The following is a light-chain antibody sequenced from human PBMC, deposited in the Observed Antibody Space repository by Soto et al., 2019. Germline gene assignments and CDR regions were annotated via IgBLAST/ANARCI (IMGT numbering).Light chain of an antibody. J-gene: IGLJ2*01. CDR3: CSYAGSYTFEVV. Sequence: QSALTQPRSVSGSPGQSVTISCTGTNSDVGGYNYVSWYQQHPGKAPKLMIYDVSKRPSGVPDRFSGSKSGNTASLTISGLQAEDEADYYCCSYAGSYTFEVVFGGGTKVTVL. CDR1: NSDVGGYNY. CDR2: DVS. V-gene: IGLV2-11*01.